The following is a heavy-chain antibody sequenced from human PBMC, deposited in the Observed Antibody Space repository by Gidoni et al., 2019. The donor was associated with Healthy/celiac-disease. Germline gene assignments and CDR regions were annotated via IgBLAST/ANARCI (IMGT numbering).Heavy chain of an antibody. D-gene: IGHD3-3*01. V-gene: IGHV3-48*01. CDR3: AADFWSGWGY. CDR1: GFTFSSDS. CDR2: ISRSSSTI. J-gene: IGHJ4*02. Sequence: EVQLVESGGGLLQPGGSMRLSCAASGFTFSSDSMNWVRQAPGKGLEWLSYISRSSSTIYYADSVKGLFTISRDNAKNSLYLQMNSRRAEDTAVYYCAADFWSGWGYWGQGTLVTVSS.